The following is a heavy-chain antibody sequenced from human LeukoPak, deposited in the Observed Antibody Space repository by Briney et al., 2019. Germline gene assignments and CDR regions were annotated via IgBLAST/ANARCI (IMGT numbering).Heavy chain of an antibody. V-gene: IGHV1-8*02. D-gene: IGHD2-2*01. CDR1: GYTFSTYD. Sequence: ASVKVSCKTSGYTFSTYDINWLRQAAGQGLEWMGWMNPNSANTDFAQKFQGRAAITRDTSTATAYLELSGLTSEDTAVYYCARAIWYQLLSDYWGQGTLVTVSS. J-gene: IGHJ4*02. CDR3: ARAIWYQLLSDY. CDR2: MNPNSANT.